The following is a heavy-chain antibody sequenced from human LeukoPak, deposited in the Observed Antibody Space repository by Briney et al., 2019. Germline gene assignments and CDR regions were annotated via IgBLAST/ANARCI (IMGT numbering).Heavy chain of an antibody. V-gene: IGHV4-34*01. CDR1: GGSFSGYY. CDR3: ASLRERSYYTRGFDY. J-gene: IGHJ4*02. Sequence: SETLSLTCAVYGGSFSGYYWSWIRQPPGKGLEWIGEINHSGSTNYNPSLKSRVTMSVDTSKNQFSLKLNSVTDTAVYYCASLRERSYYTRGFDYWGQGTLVTVSS. CDR2: INHSGST. D-gene: IGHD3-10*01.